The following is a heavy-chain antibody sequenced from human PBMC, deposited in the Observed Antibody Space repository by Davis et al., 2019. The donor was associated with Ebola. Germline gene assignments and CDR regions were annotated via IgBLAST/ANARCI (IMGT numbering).Heavy chain of an antibody. D-gene: IGHD4-11*01. CDR3: APDYSNYVRQYPP. CDR1: AFSISSCDYY. Sequence: PSETLSLTCTVSAFSISSCDYYWSWIRQPPGKGLEWIGYIYYSGSTYYNPSLKSRVTISVDTSKNQFSLKLSSVTAADTAVYYCAPDYSNYVRQYPPWGQGTLVTVSS. CDR2: IYYSGST. V-gene: IGHV4-30-4*01. J-gene: IGHJ5*02.